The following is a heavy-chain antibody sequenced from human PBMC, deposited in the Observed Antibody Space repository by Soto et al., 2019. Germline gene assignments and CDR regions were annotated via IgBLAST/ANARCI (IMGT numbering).Heavy chain of an antibody. Sequence: SETLSLTCTVSGASISGFYWSWIRKSAGKGLEWIGRIYATGTTDYNPSLKSRVMMSVDTSKKQFSLKLRSVTAADTAVYYCVRDGTKTLRDWFDPWGEGISVTVYS. CDR1: GASISGFY. J-gene: IGHJ5*02. CDR3: VRDGTKTLRDWFDP. V-gene: IGHV4-4*07. D-gene: IGHD1-1*01. CDR2: IYATGTT.